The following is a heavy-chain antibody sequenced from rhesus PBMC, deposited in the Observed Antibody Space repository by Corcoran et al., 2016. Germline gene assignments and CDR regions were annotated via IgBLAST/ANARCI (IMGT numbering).Heavy chain of an antibody. CDR1: GGSINRAYD. Sequence: QVQLQESGPGVVKPSETLSLTCAVSGGSINRAYDLSWSRQPPGKGMGSIGYLYGSHGTTPYNPSLKNRVTFSKDASTTQFSLGLNSVTAADTAVYYCAKRAGPFDSWDQGVLVIVSS. D-gene: IGHD1-1*01. J-gene: IGHJ4*01. V-gene: IGHV4-76*01. CDR2: LYGSHGTT. CDR3: AKRAGPFDS.